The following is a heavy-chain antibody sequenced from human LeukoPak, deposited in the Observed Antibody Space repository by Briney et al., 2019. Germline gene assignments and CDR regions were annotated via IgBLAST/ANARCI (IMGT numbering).Heavy chain of an antibody. CDR1: GYTFTSYG. J-gene: IGHJ4*02. V-gene: IGHV1-18*01. D-gene: IGHD4-23*01. Sequence: ASVKVSCKASGYTFTSYGISWVRQAPGQGLEWMGWISAYNGNTNYAQKLQGRVTMTTDTSTSTAYMELRSLRSDDTAVYYCAGGQELRWSQEYYFDYWGQGTLVTVSS. CDR3: AGGQELRWSQEYYFDY. CDR2: ISAYNGNT.